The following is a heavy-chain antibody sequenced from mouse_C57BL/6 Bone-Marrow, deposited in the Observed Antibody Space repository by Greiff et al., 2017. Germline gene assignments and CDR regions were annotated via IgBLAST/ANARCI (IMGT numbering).Heavy chain of an antibody. CDR3: ARIKWDRDYAMDY. V-gene: IGHV8-8*01. Sequence: QVQLKESGPGILQPSQTLSLTCSFSGFSLSSSGMGVGWIRQPSGKGLEWLAHIWWDDDRRYNPALKSRLTISKDTSNSQVFLKMASVDTADIATYYCARIKWDRDYAMDYWGQGNSVTVSS. CDR1: GFSLSSSGMG. J-gene: IGHJ4*01. CDR2: IWWDDDR. D-gene: IGHD3-3*01.